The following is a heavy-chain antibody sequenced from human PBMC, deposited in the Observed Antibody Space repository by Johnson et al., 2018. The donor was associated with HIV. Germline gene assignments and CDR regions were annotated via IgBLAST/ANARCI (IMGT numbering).Heavy chain of an antibody. V-gene: IGHV3-33*01. CDR3: VRGGMYRRDDAFDI. D-gene: IGHD1-14*01. CDR2: IRYDGTNK. J-gene: IGHJ3*02. Sequence: LEWVSVIRYDGTNKYYADSVKGRFTISRDNAKNSLYLHMNSLRADDTGLYYCVRGGMYRRDDAFDIWGQGTMVTVSS.